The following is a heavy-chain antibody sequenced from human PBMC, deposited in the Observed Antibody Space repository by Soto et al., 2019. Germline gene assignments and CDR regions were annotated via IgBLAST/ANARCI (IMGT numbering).Heavy chain of an antibody. CDR3: AKDIEWELPYFDY. D-gene: IGHD1-26*01. J-gene: IGHJ4*02. CDR2: ISYDGSNK. CDR1: GFTFSSYG. Sequence: PGGSLRLSCAASGFTFSSYGMHWVRQAPGKGLEWVAVISYDGSNKYYADSVKGRFTISRDNSKNTLYLQMNSLRAEDTAVYYCAKDIEWELPYFDYWGQGTLVTVSS. V-gene: IGHV3-30*18.